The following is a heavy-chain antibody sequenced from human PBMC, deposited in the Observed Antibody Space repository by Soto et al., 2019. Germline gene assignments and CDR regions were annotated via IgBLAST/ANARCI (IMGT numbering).Heavy chain of an antibody. CDR1: GYTFTSYA. D-gene: IGHD5-18*01. CDR3: ARESGYSSGYFGY. CDR2: INAGNGNT. Sequence: GASVKVSWKASGYTFTSYAMHWGRQAPGQRLEWMGWINAGNGNTKYSQKFQGRVTITRDTSASTAYMELSSLRSEDTAVYYCARESGYSSGYFGYWGQGPLVSVGS. J-gene: IGHJ4*02. V-gene: IGHV1-3*01.